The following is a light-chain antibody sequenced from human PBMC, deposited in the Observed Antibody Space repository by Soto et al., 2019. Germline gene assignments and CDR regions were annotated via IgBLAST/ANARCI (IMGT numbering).Light chain of an antibody. CDR1: NSNLGAYNY. Sequence: QSALTQPASVSGSPGQSITISCTGTNSNLGAYNYVSWYQQHPGKAPELMIYYVTSRPSGVSYRFSGSKSGNTASLTISGLQAEDEADYYCSSFTNSDSYVFGTGTKVTVL. J-gene: IGLJ1*01. V-gene: IGLV2-14*03. CDR3: SSFTNSDSYV. CDR2: YVT.